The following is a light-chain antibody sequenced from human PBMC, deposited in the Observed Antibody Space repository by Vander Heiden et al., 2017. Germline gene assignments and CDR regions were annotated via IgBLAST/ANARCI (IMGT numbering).Light chain of an antibody. CDR3: SSYTNNNALV. J-gene: IGLJ2*01. CDR2: EVS. CDR1: SRDVGGHNV. Sequence: QSALTQADSGSGFPGQPITNCCNGTSRDVGGHNVVSWSKQPPATATKPLLYEVSNPPSGVSYRFSGSKSCNSASLTISGLQAEDDAYYYCSSYTNNNALVFGGGTKLTVL. V-gene: IGLV2-14*01.